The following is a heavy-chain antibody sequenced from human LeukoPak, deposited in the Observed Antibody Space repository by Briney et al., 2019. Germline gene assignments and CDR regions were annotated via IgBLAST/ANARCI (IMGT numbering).Heavy chain of an antibody. D-gene: IGHD6-13*01. CDR2: IYASGNT. Sequence: SQTLSLTCTVSGASVSSTDYFWNWIRQPAGKGLEWIGRIYASGNTDYNPSLKSRVTMSLDTSKNQFSLNMNSVTAADSAVYYCASSSWAWVDYWGQGTLVTVSS. CDR1: GASVSSTDYF. J-gene: IGHJ4*02. CDR3: ASSSWAWVDY. V-gene: IGHV4-61*02.